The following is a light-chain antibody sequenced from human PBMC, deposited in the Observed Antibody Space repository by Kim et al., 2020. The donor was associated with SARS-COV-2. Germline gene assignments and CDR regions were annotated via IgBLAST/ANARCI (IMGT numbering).Light chain of an antibody. CDR3: MQSIQLPRT. CDR2: LLS. Sequence: STISCKSSQSILHSDGKTCLYWYLQKPGQPPHLLIYLLSNRFSGVPDRFSGSGSWTDFTRKISRVEADDVGIYYCMQSIQLPRTFGQGTKVDIK. J-gene: IGKJ1*01. CDR1: QSILHSDGKTC. V-gene: IGKV2D-29*01.